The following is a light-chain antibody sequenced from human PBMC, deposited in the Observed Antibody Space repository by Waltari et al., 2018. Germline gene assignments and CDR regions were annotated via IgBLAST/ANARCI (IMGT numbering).Light chain of an antibody. Sequence: DIVMTQSPLSLPVTPGEPASIPRRSSQSLLHSNGYNYLDWYLQKPGQSPQLLIYLGSNRASGVPDRFSGSGSGTDFTLKISRVEAEDVGVYYCMQALQTPPTFGQGTKVEIK. V-gene: IGKV2-28*01. CDR2: LGS. CDR1: QSLLHSNGYNY. CDR3: MQALQTPPT. J-gene: IGKJ1*01.